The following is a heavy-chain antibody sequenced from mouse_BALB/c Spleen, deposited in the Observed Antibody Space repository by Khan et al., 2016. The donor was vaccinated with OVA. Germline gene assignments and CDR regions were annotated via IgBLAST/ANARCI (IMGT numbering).Heavy chain of an antibody. J-gene: IGHJ3*01. CDR1: GYSITSAYS. CDR2: IHYSGGT. V-gene: IGHV3-1*02. CDR3: AGGFPTY. Sequence: EVQLQESGPDLVKPSQSLSLTCTVTGYSITSAYSWHWIRQFPGNKLEWMGYIHYSGGTSYNPSLKRRISITRDTSKNQFFLQLNSVTTEDTATYYCAGGFPTYWGQGTLVTVSA.